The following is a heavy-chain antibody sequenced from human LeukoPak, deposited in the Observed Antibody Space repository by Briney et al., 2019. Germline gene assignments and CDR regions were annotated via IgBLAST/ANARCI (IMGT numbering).Heavy chain of an antibody. CDR3: ARLKYCTNGVCYAGFDY. CDR2: ISAYNGNT. CDR1: GYTFTSYG. Sequence: ASVKVSCKASGYTFTSYGIGWVRQAPGQGLEWMGWISAYNGNTNYAQKLQGRVTMTTDTSTSTAYMELRSLRSDDTAVYYCARLKYCTNGVCYAGFDYWGQGTLVTVSS. V-gene: IGHV1-18*01. D-gene: IGHD2-8*01. J-gene: IGHJ4*02.